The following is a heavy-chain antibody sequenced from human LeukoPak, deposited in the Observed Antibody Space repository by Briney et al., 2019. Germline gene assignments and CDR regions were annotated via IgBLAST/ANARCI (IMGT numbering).Heavy chain of an antibody. V-gene: IGHV1-69*10. CDR3: AREAMVRGVIITPFDY. D-gene: IGHD3-10*01. Sequence: VASVKVSCKASGGTFSSYAISWVRQAPGQGLEWMGGIIPIFGIANYAQKFQGRVTITADKSTSTAYMELSSLRSEDTAVYYCAREAMVRGVIITPFDYWGQGTLVTVSS. CDR1: GGTFSSYA. J-gene: IGHJ4*02. CDR2: IIPIFGIA.